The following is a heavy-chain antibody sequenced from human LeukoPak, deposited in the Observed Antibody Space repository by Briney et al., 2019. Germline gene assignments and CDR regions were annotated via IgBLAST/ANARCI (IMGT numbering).Heavy chain of an antibody. V-gene: IGHV3-33*01. CDR2: IWSDGSNK. CDR3: ARELFSSGSCPDG. CDR1: GFTFSYYA. J-gene: IGHJ4*02. D-gene: IGHD3-10*01. Sequence: GGSLRLSCSASGFTFSYYAIHWVRQAPGKGLEWVALIWSDGSNKYYADSVRGRITISRDNSKNTVYLQMNSLRAEDTAVYYCARELFSSGSCPDGWGQGTLVTVSS.